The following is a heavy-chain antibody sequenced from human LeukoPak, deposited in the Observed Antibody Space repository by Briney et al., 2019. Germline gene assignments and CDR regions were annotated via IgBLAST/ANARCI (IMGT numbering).Heavy chain of an antibody. D-gene: IGHD4-11*01. CDR3: ASRYDYSNYIDY. CDR1: GGSISSSSYY. V-gene: IGHV4-39*01. Sequence: PSETLSLTCTVSGGSISSSSYYWGWIRQPPGKGLEWIGTIYYSGSTYYNPSLKSRVTISVDTSKNQFSLKLSSLTAADTAVYYCASRYDYSNYIDYWGQGTLVTVSS. CDR2: IYYSGST. J-gene: IGHJ4*02.